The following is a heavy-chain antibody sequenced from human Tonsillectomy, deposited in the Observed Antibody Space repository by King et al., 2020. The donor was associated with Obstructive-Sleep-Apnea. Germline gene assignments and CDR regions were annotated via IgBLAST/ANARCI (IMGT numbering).Heavy chain of an antibody. CDR3: AKDRITLIRGVLTWIPDYYYGMDV. V-gene: IGHV3-33*06. CDR1: GFTFTSFG. D-gene: IGHD3-10*01. Sequence: VQLVESGGGVVQPGRSLRLSCAASGFTFTSFGMHWVRQAPGKGLEWVALIWYDGSHKFYADSVKGRFTISRDNSKNTRYLQMNSLRAEDTAVDYCAKDRITLIRGVLTWIPDYYYGMDVWGQGTTVTVSS. CDR2: IWYDGSHK. J-gene: IGHJ6*02.